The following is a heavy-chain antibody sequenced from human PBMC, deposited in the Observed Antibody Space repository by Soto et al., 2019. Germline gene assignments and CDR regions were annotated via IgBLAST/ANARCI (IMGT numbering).Heavy chain of an antibody. Sequence: SETLSLTCTVSGDSISRGGSYWTWIRQRPGKGLEWIGYSYYIANSYYNPSLQSRVAISVDTSKNQFSLKLTSVTAADTAVYYCARDGGTGAAINFHGLDVWGQGTTVTVSS. D-gene: IGHD1-20*01. CDR2: SYYIANS. CDR3: ARDGGTGAAINFHGLDV. CDR1: GDSISRGGSY. J-gene: IGHJ6*02. V-gene: IGHV4-31*03.